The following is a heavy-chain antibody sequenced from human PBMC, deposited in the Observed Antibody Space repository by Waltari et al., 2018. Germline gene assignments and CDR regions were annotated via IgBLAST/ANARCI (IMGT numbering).Heavy chain of an antibody. CDR1: GGSISSSSYY. V-gene: IGHV4-39*01. Sequence: QLQLQESGPGLVKPSETLSFTCPVSGGSISSSSYYWCCIRQPPRKGLEWIGRIYYSGSTYYNPPLKRRLTISVDTAKNQFSLKLRSVTAADTAVYYCATKRESSASGFDYLGQGTRVTVSS. J-gene: IGHJ4*02. CDR2: IYYSGST. CDR3: ATKRESSASGFDY. D-gene: IGHD6-19*01.